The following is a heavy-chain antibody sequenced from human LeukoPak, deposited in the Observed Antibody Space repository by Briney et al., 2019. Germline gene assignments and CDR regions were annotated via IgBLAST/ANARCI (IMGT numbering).Heavy chain of an antibody. V-gene: IGHV3-23*01. CDR3: SKWGDYDVLTGYYDSDF. J-gene: IGHJ4*02. Sequence: PWASLRLSCAASGFTFSNYAMSWVRQAPGKGLEWVSAIVGSGGSTYYADSVKGRFTISRDNSKNTLFLQMNSLRVEDTALYYCSKWGDYDVLTGYYDSDFWGQGTLVTVSS. CDR2: IVGSGGST. CDR1: GFTFSNYA. D-gene: IGHD3-9*01.